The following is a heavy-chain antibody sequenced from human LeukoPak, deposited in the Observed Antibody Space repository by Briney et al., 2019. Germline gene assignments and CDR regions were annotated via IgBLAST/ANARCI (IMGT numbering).Heavy chain of an antibody. Sequence: ASVKVSCKASGYTFTSYAMHWVRQAPGQRLEWMGWINADTGNTKYSQDFQGRVTITRDTSASTAYMELSSLRSEDMAVYYCARDRLWFGDPHDRAFDIWGQGTMVTVSS. CDR3: ARDRLWFGDPHDRAFDI. D-gene: IGHD3-10*01. CDR2: INADTGNT. J-gene: IGHJ3*02. CDR1: GYTFTSYA. V-gene: IGHV1-3*03.